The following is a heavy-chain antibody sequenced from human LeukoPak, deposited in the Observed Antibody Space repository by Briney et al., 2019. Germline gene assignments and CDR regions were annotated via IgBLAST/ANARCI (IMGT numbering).Heavy chain of an antibody. V-gene: IGHV3-23*01. J-gene: IGHJ3*02. CDR1: GFTFSSYA. CDR2: IGGSGGST. Sequence: GRSLRLSCAASGFTFSSYAMSWVRQAPGKGLEWVSAIGGSGGSTYYADSVKGRFTISRDNSKNTLYLQMNSLRAEDTAVYYCAKERLGPEAAFDIWGQGTMVTVSS. D-gene: IGHD3-16*01. CDR3: AKERLGPEAAFDI.